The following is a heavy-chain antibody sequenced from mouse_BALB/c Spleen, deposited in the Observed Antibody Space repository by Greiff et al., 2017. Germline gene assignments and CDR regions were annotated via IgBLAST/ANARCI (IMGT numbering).Heavy chain of an antibody. D-gene: IGHD2-14*01. CDR2: ISYSGST. CDR3: ARGGENSRYDGAMDY. Sequence: EVKLMESGPSLVKPSQTLSLTCSVTGDSITSGYWNWIRKFPGNKLEYMGYISYSGSTYYNPSLKSRISIIRDTSKNQYYLQLNSVTTEDTATYYCARGGENSRYDGAMDYWGQGTSVTVSS. V-gene: IGHV3-8*02. J-gene: IGHJ4*01. CDR1: GDSITSGY.